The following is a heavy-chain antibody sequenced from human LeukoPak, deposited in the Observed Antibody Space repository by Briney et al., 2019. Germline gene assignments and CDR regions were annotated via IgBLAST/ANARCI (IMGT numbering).Heavy chain of an antibody. V-gene: IGHV1-18*01. CDR2: ISAYNGNT. Sequence: ASVKVSCKASGYTFTSYGISWVRQAPGQGLEWMGWISAYNGNTNYAQKLQGRVTMTTDTSTSTAYMELSSLRSDDTAVYYCARPDSSTVTFTSLDYWGQGTLVTVSS. J-gene: IGHJ4*02. CDR1: GYTFTSYG. CDR3: ARPDSSTVTFTSLDY. D-gene: IGHD4-17*01.